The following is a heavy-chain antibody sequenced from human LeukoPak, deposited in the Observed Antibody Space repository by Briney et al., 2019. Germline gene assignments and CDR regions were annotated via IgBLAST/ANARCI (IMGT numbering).Heavy chain of an antibody. Sequence: PGGSLRLSCAASGFTFDDYAMRWVRQAPGKGLEWVSGISWNSGSIGYADSVKGRFTISRDNAKNSLYLQMNSLRAEDTALYYCAKDREYSSSSSLDYWGQGTLVTVSS. V-gene: IGHV3-9*01. CDR2: ISWNSGSI. J-gene: IGHJ4*02. CDR1: GFTFDDYA. D-gene: IGHD6-6*01. CDR3: AKDREYSSSSSLDY.